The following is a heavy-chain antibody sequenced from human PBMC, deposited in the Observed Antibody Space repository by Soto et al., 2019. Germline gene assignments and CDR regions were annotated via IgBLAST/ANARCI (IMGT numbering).Heavy chain of an antibody. V-gene: IGHV3-23*01. J-gene: IGHJ4*02. CDR1: GLIFNNYA. D-gene: IGHD2-21*01. Sequence: EVQLLESGGGLVQPGGSLRLSCAASGLIFNNYAMSWVRQAPGKGLEWVSVICGNGGTTFYADSVKGRFTISRDDSKNTLYLQMNSLRAEDSAVYYCAKGRIASCYDVGDSWGQGTLVTVSS. CDR3: AKGRIASCYDVGDS. CDR2: ICGNGGTT.